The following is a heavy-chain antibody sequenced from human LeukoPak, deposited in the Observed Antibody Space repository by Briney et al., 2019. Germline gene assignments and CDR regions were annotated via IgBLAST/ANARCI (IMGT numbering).Heavy chain of an antibody. J-gene: IGHJ4*02. CDR2: IYPDDSDT. CDR3: SRQSAGWYLPDY. V-gene: IGHV5-51*01. CDR1: GYSFTSYW. Sequence: GESLKISCKGSGYSFTSYWIGWVRQMPGKGLEWMGIIYPDDSDTRYSPSFQGQVSISADKSINTAYLQWSSVKASDSALYYCSRQSAGWYLPDYWGQGTLVTVSS. D-gene: IGHD6-19*01.